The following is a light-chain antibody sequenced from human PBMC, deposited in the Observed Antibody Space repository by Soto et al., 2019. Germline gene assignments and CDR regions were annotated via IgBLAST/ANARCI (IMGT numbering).Light chain of an antibody. CDR1: QSVTSS. J-gene: IGKJ5*01. CDR2: DVS. CDR3: QQYGSSIT. Sequence: EIVLTQSPATLSLSPGDRATLSCRASQSVTSSLAWFQQKPGQAPRLLIYDVSRRATAIPARFSGSGSGTDFTLTISRLEPEDFAVYYCQQYGSSITFGQGTRLEI. V-gene: IGKV3-20*01.